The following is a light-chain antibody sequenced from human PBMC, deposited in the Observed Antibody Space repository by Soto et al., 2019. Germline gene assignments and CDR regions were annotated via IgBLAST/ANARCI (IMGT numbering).Light chain of an antibody. CDR1: RSISSSY. V-gene: IGKV3-20*01. CDR2: GAS. Sequence: VLLQSPGHLNKSPGKRATLSCSASRSISSSYLAWYQQRPGQAPRPLIYGASSRATGIPDRFSGSGSGTEFTLTISRLEPEDFAVYYCQQYGSSSWTFGQGSKVDIK. CDR3: QQYGSSSWT. J-gene: IGKJ1*01.